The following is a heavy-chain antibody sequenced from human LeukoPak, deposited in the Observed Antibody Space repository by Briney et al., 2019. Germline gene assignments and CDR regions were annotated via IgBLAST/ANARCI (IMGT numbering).Heavy chain of an antibody. D-gene: IGHD3-10*01. V-gene: IGHV3-7*01. CDR1: GFTFSSYR. J-gene: IGHJ6*03. Sequence: GGSLRLSCAASGFTFSSYRMSWVRQAPGKGLEWVANIKQDGSEKYYVDSVKGRFIISRDNAKNSLYLQMNSLRAEDTAVYYCAKGAFRDQVQGYYYMDVWGKGTTVTVSS. CDR3: AKGAFRDQVQGYYYMDV. CDR2: IKQDGSEK.